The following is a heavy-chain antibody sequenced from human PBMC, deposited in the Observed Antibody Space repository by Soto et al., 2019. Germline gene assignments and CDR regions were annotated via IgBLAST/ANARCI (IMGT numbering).Heavy chain of an antibody. Sequence: ASVKVSCKASGYTFTDYYMHWVRQAPGQGLEWMGWISPKSGGTSYAPKFQDRVTMTRDTSINTVYLDLSSLTSDDTAVYYCARASIYRGNWLDPWGQGTLVTVSS. CDR1: GYTFTDYY. D-gene: IGHD3-10*01. CDR2: ISPKSGGT. V-gene: IGHV1-2*02. J-gene: IGHJ5*02. CDR3: ARASIYRGNWLDP.